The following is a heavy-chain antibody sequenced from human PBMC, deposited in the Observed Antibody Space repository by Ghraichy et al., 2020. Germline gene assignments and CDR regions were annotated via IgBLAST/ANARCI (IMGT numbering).Heavy chain of an antibody. Sequence: GGSLRLSCAASGFTFSSYGMHWVRQAPGKGLEWVAVIWYDGSNKYYADSVKGRFTISRDNSKNTLYLQMNSLRAEDTAVYYCARDCRYDAFDIWGQGTMVTVSS. CDR1: GFTFSSYG. CDR3: ARDCRYDAFDI. J-gene: IGHJ3*02. V-gene: IGHV3-33*01. CDR2: IWYDGSNK.